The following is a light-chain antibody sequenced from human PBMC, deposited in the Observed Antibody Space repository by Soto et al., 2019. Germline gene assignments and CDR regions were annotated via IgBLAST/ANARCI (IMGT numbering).Light chain of an antibody. CDR1: QDITSY. J-gene: IGKJ4*01. V-gene: IGKV1-9*01. CDR2: PAS. CDR3: QLLRLYPAT. Sequence: IQLTQSPSSLSAYVGDRVTVTCRAGQDITSYLAWYQQKPGNAPKLLIYPASTWYGGVPSRFSGSGSGTDFALTITSLQAEDFATDCCQLLRLYPATFGEGTKVDIK.